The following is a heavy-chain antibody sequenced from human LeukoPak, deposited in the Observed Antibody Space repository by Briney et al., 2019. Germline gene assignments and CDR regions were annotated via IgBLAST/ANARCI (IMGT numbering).Heavy chain of an antibody. Sequence: SETLSLTCTVSGGSISSYYWSWIRQPPGKGLEWIAYISYSGSTNYNPSLRSRVTILVDTSKNQFSLKLSSVTAADTAVYYCARGGLSYYYMDVWGKGTTVTVSS. CDR3: ARGGLSYYYMDV. CDR1: GGSISSYY. CDR2: ISYSGST. V-gene: IGHV4-59*01. J-gene: IGHJ6*03.